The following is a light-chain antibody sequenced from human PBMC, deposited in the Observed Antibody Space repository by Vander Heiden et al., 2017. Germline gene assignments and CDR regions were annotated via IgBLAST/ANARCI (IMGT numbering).Light chain of an antibody. CDR3: QQYISSIT. Sequence: ELVLTQSPGTLSLSPGERATLSCRPSQSIRTDSVAWYQQKAGQGPRLLIYGISIRATGIPDRFSGSGSGTDFTLTISRLEPEDSAVYYCQQYISSITFGPGTKVDIK. J-gene: IGKJ3*01. V-gene: IGKV3-20*01. CDR2: GIS. CDR1: QSIRTDS.